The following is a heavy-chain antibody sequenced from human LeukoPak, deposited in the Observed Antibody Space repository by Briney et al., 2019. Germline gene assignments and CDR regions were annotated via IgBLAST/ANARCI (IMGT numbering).Heavy chain of an antibody. CDR2: ISGSGGST. D-gene: IGHD3-22*01. Sequence: GGSLRLSCAAPGFTFGSYAMSWVRQAPGKGLEWVSAISGSGGSTYYADSVKGRFTISRDNSKNTLYLQMNSLRAEDTAVYYCAKFKGHYYYDSSGYCDNWGQGALVTVSS. V-gene: IGHV3-23*01. CDR3: AKFKGHYYYDSSGYCDN. J-gene: IGHJ4*02. CDR1: GFTFGSYA.